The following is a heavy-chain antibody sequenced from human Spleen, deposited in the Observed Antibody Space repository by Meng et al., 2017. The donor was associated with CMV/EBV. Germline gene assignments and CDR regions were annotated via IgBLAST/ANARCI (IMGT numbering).Heavy chain of an antibody. V-gene: IGHV6-1*01. CDR3: TRDRVGATTGFYYGMDV. CDR2: TYYRFKWYH. D-gene: IGHD1-26*01. Sequence: SETLSLTCVISGASVSSSSAAWNWIRQSPSRGLEWLGRTYYRFKWYHDFALSVKTRITINADTAENHFSLQLNSVTPEDTAVHYCTRDRVGATTGFYYGMDVWGQGTTVTVSS. CDR1: GASVSSSSAA. J-gene: IGHJ6*02.